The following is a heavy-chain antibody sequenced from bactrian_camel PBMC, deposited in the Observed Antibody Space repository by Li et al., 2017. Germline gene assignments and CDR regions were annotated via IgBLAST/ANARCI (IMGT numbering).Heavy chain of an antibody. CDR3: AAVLRGRSDQFFSAAPRVGY. CDR2: IDTSGIE. CDR1: GDTGRGDC. J-gene: IGHJ6*01. V-gene: IGHV3S53*01. Sequence: VQLVESGGGSVQAGGSLRLSCAASGDTGRGDCVGWFRQAPGKEREGVAAIDTSGIETYADSVRGRFVLSQDNNKTTLYLQMNSLEPEDTAIYYCAAVLRGRSDQFFSAAPRVGYFGPGTQVTVS. D-gene: IGHD3*01.